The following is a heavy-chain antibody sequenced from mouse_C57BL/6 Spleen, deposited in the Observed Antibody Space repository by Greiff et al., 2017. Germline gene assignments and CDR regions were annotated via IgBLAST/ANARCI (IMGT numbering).Heavy chain of an antibody. Sequence: VQLQQSGPELVKPGASVKISCKASGYTFTDYYMNWVKQSHGKSLEWIGDINPNNGGTSYNQKFKGKATLTVDKSSSTAYMELRSLTSEDSAVYYSARIYSNYVDWFAYWGQGTLVTVSA. CDR2: INPNNGGT. V-gene: IGHV1-26*01. CDR3: ARIYSNYVDWFAY. CDR1: GYTFTDYY. J-gene: IGHJ3*01. D-gene: IGHD2-5*01.